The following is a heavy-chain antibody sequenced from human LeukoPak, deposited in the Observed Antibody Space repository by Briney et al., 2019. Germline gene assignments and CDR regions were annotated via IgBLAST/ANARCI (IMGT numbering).Heavy chain of an antibody. CDR3: TQSNY. V-gene: IGHV3-73*01. CDR2: IRSKADNYAT. CDR1: GFTFSNAY. Sequence: GGSLRLSCAASGFTFSNAYMNWVRQASGKGLEWVGRIRSKADNYATAYAASVQGRFTISRDDSKNTAYLQLNSLKTEDTAVYYCTQSNYWGQGALVTVSS. J-gene: IGHJ4*02.